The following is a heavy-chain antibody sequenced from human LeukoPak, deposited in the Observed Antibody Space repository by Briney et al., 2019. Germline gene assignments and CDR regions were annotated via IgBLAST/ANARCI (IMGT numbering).Heavy chain of an antibody. J-gene: IGHJ4*02. CDR2: IRFDGTTQ. CDR3: SKESNYDSSGYFN. Sequence: PGGSLRLSCAASGFVFSSYGIHWVSQAPGKGLEWVSFIRFDGTTQYYADSVKGRFTISRDNSKFTVRLLMTSLRPEDTAVYYCSKESNYDSSGYFNWGQGTLVTVSS. CDR1: GFVFSSYG. V-gene: IGHV3-30*02. D-gene: IGHD3-22*01.